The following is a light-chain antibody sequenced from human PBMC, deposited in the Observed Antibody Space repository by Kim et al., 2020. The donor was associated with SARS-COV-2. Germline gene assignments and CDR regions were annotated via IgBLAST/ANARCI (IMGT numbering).Light chain of an antibody. CDR2: GAS. J-gene: IGKJ2*02. CDR1: QSVSSNY. CDR3: QQYGSSPWT. Sequence: SLSPGERATLSCRARQSVSSNYIAWYQQKPGQAPRLLIYGASSGATGIPGRFSGSGSGTHFTLTISRLEPEDFAVYYCQQYGSSPWTFGQGTKLEI. V-gene: IGKV3-20*01.